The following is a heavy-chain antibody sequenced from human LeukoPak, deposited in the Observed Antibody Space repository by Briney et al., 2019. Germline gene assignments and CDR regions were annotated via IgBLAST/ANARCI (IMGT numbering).Heavy chain of an antibody. D-gene: IGHD5-24*01. V-gene: IGHV3-30*18. J-gene: IGHJ6*02. Sequence: GGSLRLSCAASGFTFSSYGMHWVRQAPGKGLEWVAVISYDGSNKYYADSVKGRFTISRDNSKNTLYLQMNSLRAEDTAVYYCAKDWEEMATMMDYYYGMDVWGQGTTVTVSS. CDR3: AKDWEEMATMMDYYYGMDV. CDR2: ISYDGSNK. CDR1: GFTFSSYG.